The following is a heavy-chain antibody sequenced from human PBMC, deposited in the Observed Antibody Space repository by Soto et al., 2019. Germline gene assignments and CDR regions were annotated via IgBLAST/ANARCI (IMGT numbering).Heavy chain of an antibody. J-gene: IGHJ6*02. CDR1: GYSFTSYW. V-gene: IGHV5-10-1*01. D-gene: IGHD3-10*01. CDR2: IDPSDSYT. Sequence: EVQLVQSGAEVKKHGESLRISCKGSGYSFTSYWIIWVRQMPGKGLEWMGRIDPSDSYTNYSPSFQGHVTISADKSISTASLQWRSLKASDTAMYYCSTLPPKVRVGYYSYGMDVWGQGTTVTVSS. CDR3: STLPPKVRVGYYSYGMDV.